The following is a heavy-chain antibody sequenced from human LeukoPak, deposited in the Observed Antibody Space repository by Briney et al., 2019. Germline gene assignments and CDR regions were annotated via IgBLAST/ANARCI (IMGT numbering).Heavy chain of an antibody. J-gene: IGHJ5*02. Sequence: SQTLSLTCAISGDSVSSSRAAWTWIRQSPSRGLEWLGRTYYRSKWYNDYAVSVKSRITINPDTSKNQFSLQLNSVTPEDTAVYYCTRAYYYDSRGSLSWFDPWGQGTLVTVSS. D-gene: IGHD3-22*01. V-gene: IGHV6-1*01. CDR2: TYYRSKWYN. CDR1: GDSVSSSRAA. CDR3: TRAYYYDSRGSLSWFDP.